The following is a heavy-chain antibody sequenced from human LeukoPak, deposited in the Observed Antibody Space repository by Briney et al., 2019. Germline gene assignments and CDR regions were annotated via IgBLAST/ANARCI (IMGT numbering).Heavy chain of an antibody. D-gene: IGHD3-9*01. CDR1: GFTFSSYA. J-gene: IGHJ5*01. V-gene: IGHV3-23*01. Sequence: GGSLRLSCAASGFTFSSYAMSWVRQAPGKGLEWVSAISGSGGSTYYADSVKGRFTISRDNPKNTLYLQMNSLRAEDTAVYYCAKAKLRYFDWLYSWGQGTLVTVSS. CDR3: AKAKLRYFDWLYS. CDR2: ISGSGGST.